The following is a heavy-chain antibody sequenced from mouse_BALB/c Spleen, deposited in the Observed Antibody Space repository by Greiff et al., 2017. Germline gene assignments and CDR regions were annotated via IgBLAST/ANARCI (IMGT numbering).Heavy chain of an antibody. J-gene: IGHJ4*01. D-gene: IGHD3-2*02. V-gene: IGHV3-8*02. Sequence: EVKLQESGPSLVKPSQTLSLTCSVTGDSITSGYWNWIRKFPGNKLEYMGYISYSGSTYYNPSLKSRISITRDTSKNQYYLQLNSVTTEDTATYYCASGYPATAKGAMDYWGQGTSVTVSS. CDR3: ASGYPATAKGAMDY. CDR2: ISYSGST. CDR1: GDSITSGY.